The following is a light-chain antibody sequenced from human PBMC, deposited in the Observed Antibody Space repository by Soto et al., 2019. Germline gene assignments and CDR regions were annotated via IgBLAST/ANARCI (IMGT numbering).Light chain of an antibody. J-gene: IGKJ3*01. CDR3: QQSYSTPFT. Sequence: DIQMTQSPSSLSASLGDRVTITCRASQSISIYLNWFQQKPGKAPNLLIYAASSLESGVPSRFSGSGSGTDFTLTISNLQPEDFATYYCQQSYSTPFTFGPGTKWISN. V-gene: IGKV1-39*01. CDR1: QSISIY. CDR2: AAS.